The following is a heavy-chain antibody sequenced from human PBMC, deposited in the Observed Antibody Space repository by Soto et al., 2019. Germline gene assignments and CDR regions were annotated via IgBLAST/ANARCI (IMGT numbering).Heavy chain of an antibody. CDR2: ISSNGGST. CDR1: GFTFSSYA. CDR3: ARVGVDYGSLGYMDV. V-gene: IGHV3-64*01. D-gene: IGHD4-17*01. Sequence: GGSLRLSCAASGFTFSSYAMHWVRQAPGKGLEYVSAISSNGGSTYYANSVKGRFTISRDNSKNTLYLQMGSLRAEDMAVYYCARVGVDYGSLGYMDVWGKGTTVTVSS. J-gene: IGHJ6*03.